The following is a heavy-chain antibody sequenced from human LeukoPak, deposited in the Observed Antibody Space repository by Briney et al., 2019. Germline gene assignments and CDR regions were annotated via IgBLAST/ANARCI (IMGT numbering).Heavy chain of an antibody. CDR3: VPLADGSVDQ. Sequence: GSLRLSCAASTFTVSTNYMTWVRQAPGKGLEWVSMIYTGGSPYYADSVKGRFTVSRDNSNTTLNLQMNSLRVEDTAVYYCVPLADGSVDQWGQGTLVTASS. CDR1: TFTVSTNY. CDR2: IYTGGSP. J-gene: IGHJ4*02. D-gene: IGHD3-10*01. V-gene: IGHV3-66*01.